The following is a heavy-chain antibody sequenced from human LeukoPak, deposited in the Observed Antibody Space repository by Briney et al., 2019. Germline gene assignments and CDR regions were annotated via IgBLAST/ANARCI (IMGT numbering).Heavy chain of an antibody. CDR3: ARDLGSSSWYGV. D-gene: IGHD6-13*01. CDR1: GGSISSRSYY. V-gene: IGHV4-39*07. Sequence: SETLSLTCTVSGGSISSRSYYWGWIRQPPGKGLEWIGSIYYSGSTYYNPSLKSRVTISVDTSKNQFSLKLSSVTAADTAVYYCARDLGSSSWYGVWGQGTLVTVSS. CDR2: IYYSGST. J-gene: IGHJ4*02.